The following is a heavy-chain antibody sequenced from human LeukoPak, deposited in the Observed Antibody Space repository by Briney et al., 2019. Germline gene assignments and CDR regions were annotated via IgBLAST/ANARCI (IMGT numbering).Heavy chain of an antibody. Sequence: PSETLSLSCTVSGGSMSGYHWSWFRQPPGKGLEWIGYISDSGSTNYNPSLKSRATMSVDTPKNQISLKVTSVTAADTAVYYRGRCDRAEEWLWGQGTLVTVSS. J-gene: IGHJ4*02. CDR2: ISDSGST. CDR3: GRCDRAEEWL. D-gene: IGHD3-3*01. CDR1: GGSMSGYH. V-gene: IGHV4-59*01.